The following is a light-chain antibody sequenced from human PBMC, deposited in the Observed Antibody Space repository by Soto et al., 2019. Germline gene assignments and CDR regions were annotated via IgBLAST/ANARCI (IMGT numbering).Light chain of an antibody. CDR3: QQYGSSSWT. J-gene: IGKJ1*01. Sequence: IVMTQSPDTLSVSPGERATLSCLASQSVSSNLAWYQQKPGQAPRLLIYGASSRATGIPDRFSGSGSGTDFTLTISRLDPEDFAVYYCQQYGSSSWTFGQGTKVDIK. V-gene: IGKV3-20*01. CDR1: QSVSSN. CDR2: GAS.